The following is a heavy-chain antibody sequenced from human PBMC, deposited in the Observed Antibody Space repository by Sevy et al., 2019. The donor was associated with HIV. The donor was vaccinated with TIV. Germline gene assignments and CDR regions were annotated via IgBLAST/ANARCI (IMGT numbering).Heavy chain of an antibody. CDR1: GFTFSYAW. CDR2: IKSKADGGTT. CDR3: TTDGYSSSWYPTYYYGMDV. Sequence: GGSLRLSCAASGFTFSYAWMSWVRQAPGKGLEWLGRIKSKADGGTTDYAAPVKGRFTISRDDSKNTLYLQMNSLKTEDTAVYYCTTDGYSSSWYPTYYYGMDVWGQGTTVTVSS. J-gene: IGHJ6*02. D-gene: IGHD6-13*01. V-gene: IGHV3-15*01.